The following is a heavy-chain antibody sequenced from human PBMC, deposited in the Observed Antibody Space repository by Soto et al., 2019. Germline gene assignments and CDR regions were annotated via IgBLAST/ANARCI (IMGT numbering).Heavy chain of an antibody. CDR2: IIPIFSTT. CDR1: GGSFSNHA. V-gene: IGHV1-69*12. D-gene: IGHD6-13*01. CDR3: AREVAADGTFREDVFDI. J-gene: IGHJ3*02. Sequence: QVHLVQSGAEVKKPGSSVKVSCKASGGSFSNHAINWVRQAPGQGLEWMGRIIPIFSTTNYAQKFQGRVTFTADESTVTAYMELSSLKHDDTAKYYCAREVAADGTFREDVFDIWARGQWSPSLQ.